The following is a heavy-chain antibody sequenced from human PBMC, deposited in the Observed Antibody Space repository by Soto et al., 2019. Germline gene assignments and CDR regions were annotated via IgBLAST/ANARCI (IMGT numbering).Heavy chain of an antibody. CDR2: IYYSGST. D-gene: IGHD3-3*01. CDR3: ARTYYDFWSGYFAPGHNWFDP. CDR1: GGSISSSSYY. Sequence: QLQLQESGPGLVKPSETLSLTCTVSGGSISSSSYYWGWIRQPPGKGLEWIGSIYYSGSTYYNPSLKSRVTISVDTSKNQFSLKLSSVTAADTAVYYCARTYYDFWSGYFAPGHNWFDPWGQGTLVTVSS. V-gene: IGHV4-39*01. J-gene: IGHJ5*02.